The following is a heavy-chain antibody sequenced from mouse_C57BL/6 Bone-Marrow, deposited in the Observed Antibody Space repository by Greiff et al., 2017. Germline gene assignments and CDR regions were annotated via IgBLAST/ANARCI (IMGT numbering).Heavy chain of an antibody. D-gene: IGHD1-1*02. V-gene: IGHV5-6*01. CDR2: ISSGGSYT. J-gene: IGHJ2*01. CDR1: GFTFSSYG. Sequence: EVQLVESGGDLVKPGGSLKLSCAASGFTFSSYGMSWVRQTPDKRLEWVATISSGGSYTYYPDSVKGRFTISRDNAKNTLYLQMSSLKSEDTAMYYCARHGGLDYWGRGTTLTVSS. CDR3: ARHGGLDY.